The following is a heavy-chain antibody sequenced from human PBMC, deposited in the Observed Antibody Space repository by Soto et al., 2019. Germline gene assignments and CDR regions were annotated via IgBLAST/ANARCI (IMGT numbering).Heavy chain of an antibody. J-gene: IGHJ4*02. Sequence: QVQLVESGGGVVQPGRSLRLSCAASGFTFSSYGMHWVRQAPGKGLEWVAVISYDGSNKYYADSVKGRFTISRDNSKNTLYLQMNSLRAEDTAVYYCAKDWGLTMVRGVIGYWGQGTLDTVSS. V-gene: IGHV3-30*18. D-gene: IGHD3-10*01. CDR3: AKDWGLTMVRGVIGY. CDR2: ISYDGSNK. CDR1: GFTFSSYG.